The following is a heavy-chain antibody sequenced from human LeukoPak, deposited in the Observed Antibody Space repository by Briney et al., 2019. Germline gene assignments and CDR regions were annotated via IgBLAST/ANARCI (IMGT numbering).Heavy chain of an antibody. CDR1: GYTFTGYY. Sequence: ASVKVSCKASGYTFTGYYMHWVRQAPGQGLEWMGRINPNSGGTNYAQKFQGRVTMTRDTSISTAYMELSRLRSDDTAVYYCARRHTMVRSWEDYWGQGTLVTVSS. D-gene: IGHD3-10*01. CDR3: ARRHTMVRSWEDY. J-gene: IGHJ4*02. CDR2: INPNSGGT. V-gene: IGHV1-2*06.